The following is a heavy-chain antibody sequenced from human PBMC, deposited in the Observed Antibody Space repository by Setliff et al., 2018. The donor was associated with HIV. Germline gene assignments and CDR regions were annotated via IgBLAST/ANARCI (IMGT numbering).Heavy chain of an antibody. CDR1: GASISSSNW. D-gene: IGHD6-19*01. Sequence: KASETLSLTCAVSGASISSSNWWRWVRQTPGKGLEWIGEINHSGSTNNDPSLKGRVTISVDTSRNQFSLELHSVTAADTAVYYCARHRGVRDNSGWYGIAWFDPWGQGTLVTVSS. V-gene: IGHV4-4*02. CDR3: ARHRGVRDNSGWYGIAWFDP. J-gene: IGHJ5*02. CDR2: INHSGST.